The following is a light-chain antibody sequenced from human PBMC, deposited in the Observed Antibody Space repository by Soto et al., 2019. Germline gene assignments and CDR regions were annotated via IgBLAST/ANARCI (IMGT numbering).Light chain of an antibody. J-gene: IGKJ1*01. CDR2: KVS. CDR1: ESLLYSDGNTY. Sequence: DVVMTQSPLSLPVTLGQPASISCRSSESLLYSDGNTYLSWFQQRPGQSPRRLVYKVSNRDSGVPDRFSGSGSGTEFTLTISSLQPDDFATCYCQQYNSYSFGQGTKVDIK. V-gene: IGKV2-30*01. CDR3: QQYNSYS.